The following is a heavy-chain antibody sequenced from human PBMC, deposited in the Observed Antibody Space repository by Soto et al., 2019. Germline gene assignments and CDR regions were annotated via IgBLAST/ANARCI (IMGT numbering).Heavy chain of an antibody. D-gene: IGHD6-13*01. CDR2: MYYSGST. Sequence: QVQLRESGPGLVKPSQTLSLTCTVSGGSINSGGYYWNWIRQHPGKGLEWIGYMYYSGSTYYNPFLRSRVIISADTSENQFSLKLSSVTAADTAVYFCARGHRQSGYSSNWVFDYWGQGTLVNVSS. CDR3: ARGHRQSGYSSNWVFDY. V-gene: IGHV4-31*03. CDR1: GGSINSGGYY. J-gene: IGHJ4*02.